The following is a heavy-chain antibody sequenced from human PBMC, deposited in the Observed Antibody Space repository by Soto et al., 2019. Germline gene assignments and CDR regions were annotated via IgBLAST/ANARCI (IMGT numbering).Heavy chain of an antibody. CDR1: GGSISSSASY. V-gene: IGHV4-39*01. D-gene: IGHD3-3*01. J-gene: IGHJ4*02. CDR2: MYYSGST. CDR3: ARRRDFFFDS. Sequence: QLHLQESGPGLVKPSETLSLSCTVTGGSISSSASYWGWIRQPPGKGLEWIASMYYSGSTYYNPSLKSRFAMSVDASTNQFSLRLSSVTAADTAVYYCARRRDFFFDSWGQGTLVTVS.